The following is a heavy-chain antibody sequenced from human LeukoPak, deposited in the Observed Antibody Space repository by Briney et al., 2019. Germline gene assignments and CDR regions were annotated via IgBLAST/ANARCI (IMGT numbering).Heavy chain of an antibody. CDR2: IYTSGST. Sequence: SETLSLTCTVSGGSISSYYWSWIRQPAGKGLEWIGRIYTSGSTNYNPSLKSRVTMSVDTSKNQFSLKLSSVTAADTAVYYCARRVYYDSSGYPPYYYYMDVWGKGTTVTVSS. CDR3: ARRVYYDSSGYPPYYYYMDV. D-gene: IGHD3-22*01. J-gene: IGHJ6*03. V-gene: IGHV4-4*07. CDR1: GGSISSYY.